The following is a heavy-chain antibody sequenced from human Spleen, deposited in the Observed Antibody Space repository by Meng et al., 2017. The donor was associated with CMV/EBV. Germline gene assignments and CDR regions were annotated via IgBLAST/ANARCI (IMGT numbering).Heavy chain of an antibody. CDR1: GFTFDDYG. V-gene: IGHV3-20*04. D-gene: IGHD5-24*01. CDR3: ARVGEGVATNKYLDY. J-gene: IGHJ4*02. CDR2: INWNGGSR. Sequence: GGSLRLSCAASGFTFDDYGMSWVRQAPGKGLEWVAIINWNGGSRGHADSVKGRFTISRDNAQNSLHLQMNSLRAEDRAVYYCARVGEGVATNKYLDYWGQGTLVTVSS.